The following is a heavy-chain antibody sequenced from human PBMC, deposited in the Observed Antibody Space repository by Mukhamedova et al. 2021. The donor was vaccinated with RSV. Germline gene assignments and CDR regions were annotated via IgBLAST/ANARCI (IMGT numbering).Heavy chain of an antibody. CDR2: ST. CDR3: ARNRSVAHPDRGGFYSFGFDS. D-gene: IGHD1-14*01. J-gene: IGHJ5*01. V-gene: IGHV4-39*01. Sequence: STHYSPSLKSRVTISVDTSKNQFSLRLRSVTVADTAAYFCARNRSVAHPDRGGFYSFGFDSWGQGTLVIVSS.